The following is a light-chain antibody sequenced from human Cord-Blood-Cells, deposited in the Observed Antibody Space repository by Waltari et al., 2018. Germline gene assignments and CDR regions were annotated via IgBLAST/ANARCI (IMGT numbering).Light chain of an antibody. Sequence: QSALTQPASVSGSPGQSITISCTGTSSDGGSYNLVSWYQQHPGKAPKLMIYEGSKRPSGVSNRFSGSKSGTTASLTISGLQAEDEADYSCCSYAGSSTYVVFGGGTKLTVL. CDR1: SSDGGSYNL. CDR2: EGS. CDR3: CSYAGSSTYVV. J-gene: IGLJ2*01. V-gene: IGLV2-23*01.